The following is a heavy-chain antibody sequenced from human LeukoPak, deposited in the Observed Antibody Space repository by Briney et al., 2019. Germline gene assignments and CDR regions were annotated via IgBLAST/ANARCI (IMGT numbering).Heavy chain of an antibody. J-gene: IGHJ4*02. V-gene: IGHV3-30*02. CDR3: AAGATAGPFDY. CDR2: IWFHGSKE. D-gene: IGHD1-26*01. Sequence: GGSLRLSCAGPGFTFSDYGINWVRHAQGKGLEWGAVIWFHGSKEHYADSVKGRFTISRDNSKNTLYLQMNSLRAEDTAVYYCAAGATAGPFDYWGQGTLVTVSS. CDR1: GFTFSDYG.